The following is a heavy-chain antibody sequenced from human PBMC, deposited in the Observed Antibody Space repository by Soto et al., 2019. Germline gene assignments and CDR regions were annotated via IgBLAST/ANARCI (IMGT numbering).Heavy chain of an antibody. CDR1: GFTFSDYY. D-gene: IGHD5-18*01. CDR2: ISSRSSYT. Sequence: QRLSCAASGFTFSDYYMSWIRQAPGKGLEWVSHISSRSSYTNYADSVKGRFTISRDNAKNTLYLQMNRLRAEDTAVYYCARDHSLGGSSYGKFDFWGQRTLVTVSS. CDR3: ARDHSLGGSSYGKFDF. V-gene: IGHV3-11*06. J-gene: IGHJ4*02.